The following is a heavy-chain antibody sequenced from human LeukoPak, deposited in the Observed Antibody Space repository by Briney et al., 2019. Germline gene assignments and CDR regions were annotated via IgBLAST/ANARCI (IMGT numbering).Heavy chain of an antibody. CDR3: ARGDLGGYPNFDY. CDR1: GYTFTRYA. J-gene: IGHJ4*02. CDR2: INAGIGNT. Sequence: ASVKVSCKASGYTFTRYAMHWVSQAPGQRLEWMGWINAGIGNTKYSQEFQGRVTVTWDTSASTAYIELSSLRSEDMAVYYCARGDLGGYPNFDYWGQGTLVTVSS. V-gene: IGHV1-3*03. D-gene: IGHD5-12*01.